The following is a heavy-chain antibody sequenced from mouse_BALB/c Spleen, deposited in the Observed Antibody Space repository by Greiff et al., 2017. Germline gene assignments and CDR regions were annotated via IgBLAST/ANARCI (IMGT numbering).Heavy chain of an antibody. CDR2: ILPGSGST. V-gene: IGHV1-9*01. CDR1: GYTFSSYW. J-gene: IGHJ1*01. Sequence: VKLMESGAELMKPGASVKISCKATGYTFSSYWIEWVKQRPGHGLEWIGEILPGSGSTNYNEKFKGKATFTADTSSNTAYMQLSSLTSEDSAVYYCARAFTTAWYFDVWGAGTTVTVSS. D-gene: IGHD1-2*01. CDR3: ARAFTTAWYFDV.